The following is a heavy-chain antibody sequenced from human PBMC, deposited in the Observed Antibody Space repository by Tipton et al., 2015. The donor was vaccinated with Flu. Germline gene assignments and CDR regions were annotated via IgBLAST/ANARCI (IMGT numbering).Heavy chain of an antibody. J-gene: IGHJ5*02. CDR2: IYYSGST. CDR1: GGSISSVSHY. CDR3: ARRDYSNYVSDPKSWFDP. Sequence: TLSLTCAVSGGSISSVSHYWGWIRQPPGKGLEWIGNIYYSGSTYYNPSLNSRVTISIDTSKNQFSLNMRSVTAADMAVYYCARRDYSNYVSDPKSWFDPWGQGTLVAVSS. V-gene: IGHV4-39*07. D-gene: IGHD4-11*01.